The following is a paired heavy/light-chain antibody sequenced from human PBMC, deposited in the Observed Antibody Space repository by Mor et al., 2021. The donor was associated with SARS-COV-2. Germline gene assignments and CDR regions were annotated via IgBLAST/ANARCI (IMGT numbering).Heavy chain of an antibody. CDR2: ISGSGGST. J-gene: IGHJ4*02. Sequence: EVQLLESGGGLVQPGGSLRLSCAASGFTFSSYAMSWVRQAPGKGLEWVSAISGSGGSTYYADSVKGRFTISRDNSKNTLYLQMNSQRAEDTAVYYCAKDLYWNDVPLPTNFDYWGQGTLVTVSS. V-gene: IGHV3-23*01. D-gene: IGHD1-1*01. CDR1: GFTFSSYA. CDR3: AKDLYWNDVPLPTNFDY.
Light chain of an antibody. J-gene: IGLJ1*01. Sequence: QSVLTQPPSVSGAPGQRVTISCTGSSSNIGAGYDVHWYQQLPGTAPQLLIYGNTNRPSGVPDRFSGSKSGTSASLAITGLQAEDEADYYCQSYDSSLSVPYVFGTGTKVTVL. CDR3: QSYDSSLSVPYV. CDR1: SSNIGAGYD. CDR2: GNT. V-gene: IGLV1-40*01.